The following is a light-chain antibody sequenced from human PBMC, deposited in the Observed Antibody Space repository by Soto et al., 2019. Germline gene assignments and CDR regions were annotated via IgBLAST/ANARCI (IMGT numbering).Light chain of an antibody. CDR2: DVS. CDR3: QQYNNWPPT. CDR1: QSARSS. V-gene: IGKV3-15*01. J-gene: IGKJ5*01. Sequence: EVVMTQCRATLSVCPGERATLSSRASQSARSSLGWYQQKPGQAPSLVIYDVSIRATGIPARFNGSGSGTEFNLTISSLQSEDFAVYYCQQYNNWPPTFGQGTRLEI.